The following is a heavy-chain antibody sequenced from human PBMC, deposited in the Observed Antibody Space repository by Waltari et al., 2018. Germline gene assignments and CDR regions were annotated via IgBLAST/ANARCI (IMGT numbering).Heavy chain of an antibody. J-gene: IGHJ5*02. V-gene: IGHV1-2*02. CDR3: ARDPGPIMGAPDL. D-gene: IGHD1-26*01. CDR1: GYTFTAYH. CDR2: FNPKKGDS. Sequence: QAQLVQSGSEVTKPGASVRVSCQASGYTFTAYHLHWLRQAPKQRFEWMGWFNPKKGDSESAANFLGRVTMSRDTSINTVYLDLSGLRSDDTAIYFCARDPGPIMGAPDLWGQGTQVTVSS.